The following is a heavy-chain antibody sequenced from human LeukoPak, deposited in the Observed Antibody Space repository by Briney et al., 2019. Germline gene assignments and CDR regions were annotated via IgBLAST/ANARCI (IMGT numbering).Heavy chain of an antibody. Sequence: GGSLRLSCAASGFTFSSYSMNWVRQAPGKGLECVSSISSSSTYIYYADSVKGRFTISRDNSKNTLYLLMNSLRAEDTAVYYCAKGDNGDYGSSRYYYYMDVWGKGTTVTVSS. CDR3: AKGDNGDYGSSRYYYYMDV. V-gene: IGHV3-21*04. J-gene: IGHJ6*03. CDR1: GFTFSSYS. D-gene: IGHD3-10*01. CDR2: ISSSSTYI.